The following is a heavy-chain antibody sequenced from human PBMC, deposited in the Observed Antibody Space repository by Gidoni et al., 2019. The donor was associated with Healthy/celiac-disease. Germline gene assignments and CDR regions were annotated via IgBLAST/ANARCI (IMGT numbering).Heavy chain of an antibody. CDR3: ARHPEYCTNGVCPFDY. CDR1: GYSFTTYW. D-gene: IGHD2-8*01. J-gene: IGHJ4*02. Sequence: EVPLVQSGAEVKKPGESLKISCKGSGYSFTTYWLGGVRQLPGKGLEWMRIIYPGDSDTRYSPSFQGQVTISADKSISTAYLQWSSLKASDTAMYYCARHPEYCTNGVCPFDYWGQGTLVTVSS. CDR2: IYPGDSDT. V-gene: IGHV5-51*01.